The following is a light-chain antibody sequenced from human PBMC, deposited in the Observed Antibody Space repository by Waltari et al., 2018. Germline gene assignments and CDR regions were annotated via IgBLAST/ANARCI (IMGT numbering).Light chain of an antibody. V-gene: IGKV4-1*01. Sequence: DIVMTPSPDSLAVSLGERATINCNSSQSVLYSSNNKNYLAWYQQKPGQPPKLLIYWASNRESGVPDRFSGSGSGTDFTLTISSLQAEDVAVYYCQQYYSSRTFGQGTKVEIK. J-gene: IGKJ1*01. CDR3: QQYYSSRT. CDR1: QSVLYSSNNKNY. CDR2: WAS.